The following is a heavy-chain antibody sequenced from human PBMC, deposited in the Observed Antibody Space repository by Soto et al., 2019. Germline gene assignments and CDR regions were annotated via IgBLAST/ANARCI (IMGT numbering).Heavy chain of an antibody. CDR1: GFTFSSYA. CDR3: AKVALHYYGMDV. CDR2: ISYDGSNK. J-gene: IGHJ6*02. Sequence: GGSLRLSCAASGFTFSSYAMHWVRQAPGKGLEWVAVISYDGSNKYYADSVKGRFTISRDNSKNTLYLQMNSLRAEDTAVYYCAKVALHYYGMDVWGQGTTVTVS. V-gene: IGHV3-30-3*01.